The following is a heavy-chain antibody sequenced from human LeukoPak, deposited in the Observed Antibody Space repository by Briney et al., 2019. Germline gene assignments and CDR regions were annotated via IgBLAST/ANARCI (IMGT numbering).Heavy chain of an antibody. V-gene: IGHV3-30-3*01. J-gene: IGHJ1*01. CDR3: ARPYYYDSSGYYAIQH. Sequence: PGGSLRLSCAASGFTFSSYAMHWVRQGPGKGLEWVAVISYDGSNKYYADSVKGRFTISRDNSKNTLYLQMNSLRAEDTAVYYCARPYYYDSSGYYAIQHWGQGTLVTVSS. CDR1: GFTFSSYA. D-gene: IGHD3-22*01. CDR2: ISYDGSNK.